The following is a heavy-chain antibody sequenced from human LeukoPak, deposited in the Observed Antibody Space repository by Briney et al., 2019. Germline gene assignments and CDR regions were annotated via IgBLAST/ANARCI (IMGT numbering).Heavy chain of an antibody. D-gene: IGHD6-19*01. CDR1: GYTFTCYY. Sequence: ASVKVSRKASGYTFTCYYMNWVRQAPGQGLEWMGRINPNSGGTNYAQKFQGRVTMTRDTSISTAYMELSRLRSDDTAVYYCARDPSSGWYPHFDYWGQGTLVTVSS. CDR3: ARDPSSGWYPHFDY. V-gene: IGHV1-2*06. CDR2: INPNSGGT. J-gene: IGHJ4*02.